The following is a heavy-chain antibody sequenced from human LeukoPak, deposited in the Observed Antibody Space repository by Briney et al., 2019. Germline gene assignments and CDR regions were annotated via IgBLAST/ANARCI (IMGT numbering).Heavy chain of an antibody. V-gene: IGHV1-2*06. J-gene: IGHJ5*02. Sequence: ASVKVSWKASGYTFTGYYTHWVRLAPGQGLEWIGQINPNSGGANFAQKFQGRVTMTRDTSISTAYMELSRLTSDDTAVYYCAREVGYSSSYYGRFDPWGQGTLVTVSS. CDR2: INPNSGGA. CDR1: GYTFTGYY. D-gene: IGHD6-13*01. CDR3: AREVGYSSSYYGRFDP.